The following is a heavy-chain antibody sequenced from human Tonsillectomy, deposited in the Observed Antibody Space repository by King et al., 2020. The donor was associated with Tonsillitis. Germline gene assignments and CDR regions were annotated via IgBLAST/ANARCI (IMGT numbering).Heavy chain of an antibody. Sequence: VQLVESGEGVVQPGRSLRLSCAASGFTFSSYGMHWVRQAPGKGLEWVAVIWYDGSNKYYADSVKGRFTISRDNSKNTLYLQMNSLRAEDTAVYYCARDTDSGSLDYWGQGTLVTVSS. CDR2: IWYDGSNK. J-gene: IGHJ4*02. CDR1: GFTFSSYG. V-gene: IGHV3-33*01. D-gene: IGHD6-19*01. CDR3: ARDTDSGSLDY.